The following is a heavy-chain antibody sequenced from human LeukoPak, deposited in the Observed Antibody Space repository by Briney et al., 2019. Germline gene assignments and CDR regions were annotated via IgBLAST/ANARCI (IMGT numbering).Heavy chain of an antibody. D-gene: IGHD1-26*01. Sequence: SETLSLTCAVYGGSFSGYYWSWIRQPPGKGLEWIGEINHSGSTNYNPFLKSRVTISVDTSKNQFSLKLSSVTAADTAVYYCARGLAYSGSYYGGIHWFDPWGQGTLVTVSS. J-gene: IGHJ5*02. CDR3: ARGLAYSGSYYGGIHWFDP. CDR2: INHSGST. CDR1: GGSFSGYY. V-gene: IGHV4-34*01.